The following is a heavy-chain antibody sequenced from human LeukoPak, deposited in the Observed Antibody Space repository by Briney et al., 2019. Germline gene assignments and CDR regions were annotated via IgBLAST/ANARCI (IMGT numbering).Heavy chain of an antibody. D-gene: IGHD3-10*01. Sequence: PSETLSLTCTVSGGSISSSSYYWGWIRQPPGKGLEWIGSIYYSGSTYYNPSLKSRVTISVDTSKNQFSLKLSSVTAADTAVYYCARGQGVRLWFIDAFDIWGQGTMVTVSS. J-gene: IGHJ3*02. CDR3: ARGQGVRLWFIDAFDI. V-gene: IGHV4-39*01. CDR2: IYYSGST. CDR1: GGSISSSSYY.